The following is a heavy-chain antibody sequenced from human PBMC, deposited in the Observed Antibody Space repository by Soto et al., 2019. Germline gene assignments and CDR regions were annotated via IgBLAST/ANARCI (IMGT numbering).Heavy chain of an antibody. Sequence: QVQLQESGPGLVKPSETLSLTCTVSGGSISSYYWSWIRQPPGKGLEWIGYIYYSGSTNYNPSLTSRVTISVDTSKNQFSLKLSSVTAADTAVYYCARESLGYYGSGSNAFDIWGQGTMVTVSS. CDR1: GGSISSYY. V-gene: IGHV4-59*01. CDR3: ARESLGYYGSGSNAFDI. CDR2: IYYSGST. D-gene: IGHD3-10*01. J-gene: IGHJ3*02.